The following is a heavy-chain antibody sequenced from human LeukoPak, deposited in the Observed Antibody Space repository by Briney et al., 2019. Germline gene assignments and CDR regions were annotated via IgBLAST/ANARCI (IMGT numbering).Heavy chain of an antibody. CDR1: GYIFTYYW. Sequence: GGALKISFQGSGYIFTYYWIGWVRPMPGKGLEWMAIIYCDGSKTIYSPSFQSKVTISVDKSTDTAYLQWTSLKASDTAIYFCARRAELGMRYFDTCGQGALVTVSS. J-gene: IGHJ5*02. CDR3: ARRAELGMRYFDT. V-gene: IGHV5-51*01. D-gene: IGHD3-16*01. CDR2: IYCDGSKT.